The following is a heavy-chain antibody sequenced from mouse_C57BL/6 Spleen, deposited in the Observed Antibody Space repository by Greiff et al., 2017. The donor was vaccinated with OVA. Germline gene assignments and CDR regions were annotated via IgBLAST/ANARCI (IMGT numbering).Heavy chain of an antibody. CDR3: ARFHDGGYYAMDY. Sequence: VQLQQSGPELVKPGASVKIPCKASGYTFTDYNMDWVKQSHGKSLEWIGDINPNNGGTIYNQKFKGKATLTVDKSSSTAYMELRSLTSEDTAVYYCARFHDGGYYAMDYWGQGTSVTVSS. CDR1: GYTFTDYN. J-gene: IGHJ4*01. D-gene: IGHD2-3*01. V-gene: IGHV1-18*01. CDR2: INPNNGGT.